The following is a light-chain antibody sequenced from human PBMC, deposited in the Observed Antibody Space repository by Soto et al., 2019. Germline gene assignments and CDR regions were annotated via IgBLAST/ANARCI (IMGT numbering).Light chain of an antibody. J-gene: IGKJ1*01. V-gene: IGKV4-1*01. CDR2: WAS. Sequence: DIVMTQSPDSLAVSLGERATINCKSSQSVLYSSNTKNYLAWYQQKPGQPPKLLIYWASTRESGVPDRFSGSGSWTDFTLTISSLQAEDVAVYYCQQYYSTPQTFGQGTKVEIK. CDR1: QSVLYSSNTKNY. CDR3: QQYYSTPQT.